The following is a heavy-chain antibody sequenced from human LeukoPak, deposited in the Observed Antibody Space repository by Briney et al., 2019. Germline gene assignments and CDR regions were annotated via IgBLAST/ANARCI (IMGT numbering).Heavy chain of an antibody. CDR2: MYPNSGNT. CDR1: GYTFTSYD. V-gene: IGHV1-8*01. Sequence: GASVQVSCKASGYTFTSYDIKWVRQATGQGLEWMGWMYPNSGNTGYAQKFQGRVTMTRNTSISTAYMELSSLRSEDTAVYYCARGRYYYGMDVWGQGTTVTVSS. CDR3: ARGRYYYGMDV. J-gene: IGHJ6*02.